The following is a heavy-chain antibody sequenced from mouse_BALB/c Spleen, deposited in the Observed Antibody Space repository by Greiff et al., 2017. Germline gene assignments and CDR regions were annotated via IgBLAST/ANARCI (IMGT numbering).Heavy chain of an antibody. J-gene: IGHJ1*01. CDR2: IWAGGST. Sequence: VHLVESGPGLVAPSQSLSITCTVSGFSLTSYGVHWVRQPPGKGLEWLGVIWAGGSTNYNSALMSRLSISRDNSKSQVFLKMNSLQTDDTAMYYCARDYYGSKRYWYFDVWGAGTTVTVSS. V-gene: IGHV2-9*02. CDR3: ARDYYGSKRYWYFDV. D-gene: IGHD1-1*01. CDR1: GFSLTSYG.